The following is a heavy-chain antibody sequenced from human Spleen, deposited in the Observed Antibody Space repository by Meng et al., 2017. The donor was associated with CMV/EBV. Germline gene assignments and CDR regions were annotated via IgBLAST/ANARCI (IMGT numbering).Heavy chain of an antibody. CDR1: GFTFSDYY. CDR2: ISSSGSTI. V-gene: IGHV3-11*01. Sequence: SCAASGFTFSDYYMGLIRQAPGKGLEWVSYISSSGSTIYYADSVKGRFTISRDNAKNSLYLQMNSLRAEDTAVYYCAYSSSSDYFDYWGQGTLVTVSS. CDR3: AYSSSSDYFDY. J-gene: IGHJ4*02. D-gene: IGHD6-6*01.